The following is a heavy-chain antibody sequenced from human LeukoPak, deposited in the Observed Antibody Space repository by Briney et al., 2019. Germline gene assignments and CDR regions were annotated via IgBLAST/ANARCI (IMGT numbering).Heavy chain of an antibody. V-gene: IGHV3-21*01. CDR3: ARDPTADDY. CDR2: IASVSSYK. CDR1: GFTFSNYA. J-gene: IGHJ4*02. D-gene: IGHD2-2*01. Sequence: GGSLRLSCKASGFTFSNYAMNWVRQAPGKGLEWVSSIASVSSYKYYADSVKGRFTISRDNAKNSLFLQMNSLRAEDTAIYYCARDPTADDYWGQGTLVTVSS.